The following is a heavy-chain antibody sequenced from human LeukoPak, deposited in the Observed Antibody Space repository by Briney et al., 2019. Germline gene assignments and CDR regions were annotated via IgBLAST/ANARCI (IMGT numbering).Heavy chain of an antibody. J-gene: IGHJ4*02. CDR1: GFTFSSYG. CDR3: AKAGEYSGYDLRFFYFDY. Sequence: GGSLRLSCAASGFTFSSYGMSWVRQAPGKGLEWVSAISGSGGSTYYADSVKGRFAISRDNSKNTPYLQMNSLRAEDTAVYYCAKAGEYSGYDLRFFYFDYWGQGNPGHRLL. V-gene: IGHV3-23*01. D-gene: IGHD5-12*01. CDR2: ISGSGGST.